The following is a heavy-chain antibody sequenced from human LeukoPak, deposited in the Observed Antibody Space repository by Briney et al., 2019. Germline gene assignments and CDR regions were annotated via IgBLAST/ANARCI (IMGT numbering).Heavy chain of an antibody. D-gene: IGHD6-13*01. CDR3: ARETATGVTSSWYYDY. J-gene: IGHJ4*02. Sequence: GGSLRLSCAASGFTFSIYSIHWVRQPPGKGLEYVSAITSDGAGTFYANSVKGRFTLSRDNSKNTLYLQMGSLGTEDMAVYYCARETATGVTSSWYYDYWGQGTLVTVSS. CDR2: ITSDGAGT. V-gene: IGHV3-64*01. CDR1: GFTFSIYS.